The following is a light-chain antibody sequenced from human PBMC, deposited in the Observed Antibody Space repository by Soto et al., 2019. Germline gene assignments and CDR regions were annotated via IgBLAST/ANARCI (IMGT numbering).Light chain of an antibody. CDR1: QSIFNW. CDR3: QQYDTYWT. V-gene: IGKV1-5*03. Sequence: DIQMTQSPSTLSASVGDRVTITCRASQSIFNWLAWYQQKPGQAPKLLIHKASTLESGVPSRFSGSGSGTEFTLTISSLQPDDFATYYCQQYDTYWTFGQGTKVEIK. CDR2: KAS. J-gene: IGKJ1*01.